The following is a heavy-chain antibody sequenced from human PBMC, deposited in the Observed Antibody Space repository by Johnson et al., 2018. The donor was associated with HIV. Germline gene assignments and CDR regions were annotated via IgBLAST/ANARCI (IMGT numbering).Heavy chain of an antibody. D-gene: IGHD5-12*01. V-gene: IGHV3-66*01. J-gene: IGHJ3*01. CDR2: LYSGGDI. CDR1: GFNFNIYG. CDR3: ASGDDDGF. Sequence: VQLVESGGDMVQPGRSLRLSCAASGFNFNIYGMHWVRQAPGKGLEWVAVLYSGGDIYYADSVKGRFIIPRDNSKSTLYLQLNSLRAEDTAVYFCASGDDDGFWGQGTMVTVSS.